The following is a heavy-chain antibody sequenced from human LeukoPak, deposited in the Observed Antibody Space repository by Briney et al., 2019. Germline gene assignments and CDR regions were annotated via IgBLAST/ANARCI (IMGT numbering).Heavy chain of an antibody. CDR2: IIPIFGTA. V-gene: IGHV1-69*13. D-gene: IGHD4-17*01. CDR1: GHTFTTYY. CDR3: ARSSAVTYTFDY. Sequence: ASVKVSCKASGHTFTTYYVHLVRQAPGQGLEWMGGIIPIFGTANYAQKFQGRVTITADESTSTAYMELSSLRSEDTAVYYCARSSAVTYTFDYWGQGTLVTVSS. J-gene: IGHJ4*02.